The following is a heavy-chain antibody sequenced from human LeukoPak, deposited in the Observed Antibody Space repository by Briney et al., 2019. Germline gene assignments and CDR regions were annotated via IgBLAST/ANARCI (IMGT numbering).Heavy chain of an antibody. J-gene: IGHJ4*02. D-gene: IGHD1-26*01. V-gene: IGHV4-39*01. CDR3: ARHRVGATSYFDY. CDR1: GGSISSSSYY. CDR2: IYYSGST. Sequence: SETLSLTCTVSGGSISSSSYYWGWIRQPPGKGLEWIGSIYYSGSTYYNPSLKSRVTISVDTSKNQFSLKPSSVTAADTAVYYCARHRVGATSYFDYWGQGTLVTVSS.